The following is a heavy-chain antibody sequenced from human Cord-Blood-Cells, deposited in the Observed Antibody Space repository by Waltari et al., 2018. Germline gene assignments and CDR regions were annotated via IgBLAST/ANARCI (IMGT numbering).Heavy chain of an antibody. CDR2: INHSGST. V-gene: IGHV4-34*01. CDR1: GGSFSGYY. CDR3: ARGSRYYYGSGSYYNFDY. Sequence: QVQLQQWGAGLLKPSETLSLTCADYGGSFSGYYWSWIRQPPGKGLEWIGEINHSGSTNYNPSLKSRVTISVDTSKNQFSLKLSSVTAADTAVYYCARGSRYYYGSGSYYNFDYWGQGTLVTVSS. D-gene: IGHD3-10*01. J-gene: IGHJ4*02.